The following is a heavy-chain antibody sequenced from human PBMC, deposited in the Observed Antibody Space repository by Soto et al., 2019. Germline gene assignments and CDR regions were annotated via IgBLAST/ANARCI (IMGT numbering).Heavy chain of an antibody. D-gene: IGHD6-19*01. CDR3: ARRSSSGFVNWFDP. CDR1: GGSVSSYY. CDR2: IYHSGTT. Sequence: SETLSLTCAVYGGSVSSYYWSWIRQPPGKGLEWIGDIYHSGTTNYNPSLKSRVSISVDTSKNYFSLKVNSVTAADTAVYYCARRSSSGFVNWFDPWGQGTLVTVSS. J-gene: IGHJ5*02. V-gene: IGHV4-59*08.